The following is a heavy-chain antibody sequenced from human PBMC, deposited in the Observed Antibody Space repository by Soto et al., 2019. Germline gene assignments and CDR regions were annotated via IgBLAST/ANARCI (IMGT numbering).Heavy chain of an antibody. CDR1: GYTFTSYY. V-gene: IGHV1-46*01. D-gene: IGHD2-2*01. Sequence: ASVKVSCKASGYTFTSYYMHWVRQAPGQGLEWMGIINPSGGSTSYAQKFQGRVTMTRDTSTSTVYMELSSLRSEDTAVYVCARDLIVPGYFEYRGEGTPVTVSS. CDR2: INPSGGST. J-gene: IGHJ4*02. CDR3: ARDLIVPGYFEY.